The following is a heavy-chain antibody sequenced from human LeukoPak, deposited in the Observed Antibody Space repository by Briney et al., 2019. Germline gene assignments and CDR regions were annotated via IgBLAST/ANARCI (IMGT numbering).Heavy chain of an antibody. V-gene: IGHV1-69*13. J-gene: IGHJ6*04. CDR1: GYTFTSYA. CDR2: IIPIFGTA. Sequence: ASVKVSCKASGYTFTSYAISWVRQAPGQGLEWMGGIIPIFGTANYAQKFQGRVTITADESTSTAYMELSSLRSEDTAVYYCARDGSGLLWFGESQGVPGMDVWGKGTTVTISS. D-gene: IGHD3-10*01. CDR3: ARDGSGLLWFGESQGVPGMDV.